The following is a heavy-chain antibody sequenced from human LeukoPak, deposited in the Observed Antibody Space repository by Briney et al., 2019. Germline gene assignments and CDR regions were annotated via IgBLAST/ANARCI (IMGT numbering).Heavy chain of an antibody. Sequence: GESLKISWKASGYSFTSYWNGWVRQMPRKGLEWMVVIYPGDSDTRYSPSFQGQVTISADKSISTAYLQWSSLKAADTAMYYCARRDRYYYGMDVWGQGTTVTVSS. V-gene: IGHV5-51*01. CDR2: IYPGDSDT. J-gene: IGHJ6*02. CDR1: GYSFTSYW. CDR3: ARRDRYYYGMDV.